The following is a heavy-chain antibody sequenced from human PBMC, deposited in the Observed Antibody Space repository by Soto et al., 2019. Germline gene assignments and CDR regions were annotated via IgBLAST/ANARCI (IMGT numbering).Heavy chain of an antibody. CDR1: GFTFSLFT. D-gene: IGHD1-7*01. V-gene: IGHV3-30-3*01. J-gene: IGHJ6*02. CDR2: VSTDVNNK. CDR3: ARGNLDV. Sequence: GVLRLSCAASGFTFSLFTLHWVRQSPGKGLDWVAVVSTDVNNKFYASSVKGRFTISRDNSKNTMYLQMNNLSPEDTAVYYCARGNLDVWGQGTTVTVSS.